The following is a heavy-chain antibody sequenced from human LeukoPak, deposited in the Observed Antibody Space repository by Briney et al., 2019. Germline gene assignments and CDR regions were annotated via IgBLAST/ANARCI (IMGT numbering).Heavy chain of an antibody. CDR2: ISWNSGSI. V-gene: IGHV3-9*01. J-gene: IGHJ4*02. Sequence: PGGSLRLSWAASGFTFDDYAMHWVRQAPGKGLEWVSGISWNSGSIAYADSVKGRFSISRDNAKNSLYLQMNSLRDEDTALYYCAREGSVGSWLDYWGQGTLVTVSS. CDR1: GFTFDDYA. CDR3: AREGSVGSWLDY. D-gene: IGHD6-13*01.